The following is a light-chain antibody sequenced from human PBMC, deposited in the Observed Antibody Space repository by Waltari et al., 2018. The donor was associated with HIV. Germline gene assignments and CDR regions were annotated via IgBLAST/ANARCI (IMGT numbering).Light chain of an antibody. J-gene: IGLJ2*01. CDR2: DNN. Sequence: QSVLTQPPSVSATPGQKVTISCSGSNSNIGKNFVSWYQQLPGAAPKLLILDNNQRPAGISDRFSGSKSGTSATLDIVGLQTGDEADYYCVTWDGGLIAVVFGGGTKLTVL. CDR3: VTWDGGLIAVV. CDR1: NSNIGKNF. V-gene: IGLV1-51*01.